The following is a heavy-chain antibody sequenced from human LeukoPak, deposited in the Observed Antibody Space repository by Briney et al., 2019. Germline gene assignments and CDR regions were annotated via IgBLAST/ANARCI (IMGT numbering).Heavy chain of an antibody. CDR2: TYYRSKWYN. J-gene: IGHJ6*02. D-gene: IGHD6-13*01. CDR3: ARDRAAAAPFDYYYGMDV. Sequence: SQTFSLTCAISGDSVSSNSAAWNWIRQSPSRGLEWLGRTYYRSKWYNDYAVSVKSRITINPDTSKNQFSLQLNSVTPEDTAVYYCARDRAAAAPFDYYYGMDVWGQGTTVTVSS. CDR1: GDSVSSNSAA. V-gene: IGHV6-1*01.